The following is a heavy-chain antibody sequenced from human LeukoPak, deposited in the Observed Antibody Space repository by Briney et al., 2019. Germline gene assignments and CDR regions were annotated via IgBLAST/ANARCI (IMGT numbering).Heavy chain of an antibody. CDR3: AKDSGDYAGCFDY. CDR1: GFTFSNFE. CDR2: ISSNGGSI. D-gene: IGHD4-17*01. V-gene: IGHV3-48*03. J-gene: IGHJ4*02. Sequence: PGGSLRLSCAASGFTFSNFEMNWVRQAPGKGLEWVSYISSNGGSIYYADSVKGRFTISRDNAKNSLYLQMNSLRAEDTAVYYCAKDSGDYAGCFDYWGQGTLVTVSS.